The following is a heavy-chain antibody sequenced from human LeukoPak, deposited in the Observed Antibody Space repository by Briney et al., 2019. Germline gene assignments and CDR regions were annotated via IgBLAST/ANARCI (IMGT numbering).Heavy chain of an antibody. J-gene: IGHJ4*02. CDR2: IKSRTDGGTT. CDR3: ATEYYGAYNY. V-gene: IGHV3-15*01. Sequence: GGSLRLSCAAYGFTFTNAWMSWVRQAPGKGLEWVGHIKSRTDGGTTDYAAPVKDRFTISRDDSKDTLYLQMNSLKTEYIAVYYCATEYYGAYNYWGQGTLVTVSS. CDR1: GFTFTNAW. D-gene: IGHD4-17*01.